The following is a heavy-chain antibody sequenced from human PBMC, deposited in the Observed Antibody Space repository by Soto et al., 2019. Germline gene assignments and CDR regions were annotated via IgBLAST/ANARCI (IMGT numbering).Heavy chain of an antibody. J-gene: IGHJ4*02. CDR1: GGSISSSSYY. CDR3: ARVGRVSNGGYLDY. CDR2: INHSGST. D-gene: IGHD3-22*01. V-gene: IGHV4-39*07. Sequence: SETLSLTCTVSGGSISSSSYYWGWIRQPPGKGLEWIGEINHSGSTNYNPSLKSRVTISVDTSKNQFSLKLSSVTAADTAVYYCARVGRVSNGGYLDYCGQGTLSTVSP.